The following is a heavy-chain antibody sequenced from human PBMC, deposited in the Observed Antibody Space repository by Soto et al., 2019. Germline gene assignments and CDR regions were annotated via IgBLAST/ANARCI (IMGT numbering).Heavy chain of an antibody. CDR1: GFTFSSYS. Sequence: GGSLRLSCAASGFTFSSYSMNWVRQAPGKGLEWVSYISGSGGSTYYADSVKGRFTISRDNSKNTLYLQMNSLRAEDTAVYYCAKDKGSSWYEIDYWGQGTLVNVSS. V-gene: IGHV3-23*01. CDR3: AKDKGSSWYEIDY. CDR2: ISGSGGST. J-gene: IGHJ4*02. D-gene: IGHD6-13*01.